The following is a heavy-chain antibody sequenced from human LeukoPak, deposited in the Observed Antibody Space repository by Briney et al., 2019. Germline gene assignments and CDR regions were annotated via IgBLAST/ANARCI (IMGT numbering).Heavy chain of an antibody. J-gene: IGHJ6*03. CDR3: ATERAGYCSGGSCSRQYMDV. CDR2: IKEDAGEI. D-gene: IGHD2-15*01. CDR1: GFTFGDYA. V-gene: IGHV3-7*01. Sequence: GGSLRLSCTASGFTFGDYAMSWVRQVPGKGLEWVANIKEDAGEIYYVDSVKGRFTISRDNAKNSLYLQMDSLRAEDTAVYYCATERAGYCSGGSCSRQYMDVWGKGTTVTISS.